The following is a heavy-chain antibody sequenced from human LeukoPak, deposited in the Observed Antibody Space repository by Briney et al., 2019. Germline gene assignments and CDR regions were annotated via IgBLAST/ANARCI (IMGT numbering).Heavy chain of an antibody. V-gene: IGHV3-21*01. CDR3: ARASALLWFGELLDRYYYYYMDV. Sequence: GGSLRLSCAASGFTFSSYSMNWVRQAPGKGLEWVSSISSSSSYIYYADSVKGRFTISRDNAKNSLYLQMNSLRAEDTAVYYCARASALLWFGELLDRYYYYYMDVWGKGTTVTVSS. CDR1: GFTFSSYS. D-gene: IGHD3-10*01. J-gene: IGHJ6*03. CDR2: ISSSSSYI.